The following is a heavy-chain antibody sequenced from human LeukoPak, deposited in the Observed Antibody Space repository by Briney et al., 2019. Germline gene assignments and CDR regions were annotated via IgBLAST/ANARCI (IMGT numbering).Heavy chain of an antibody. J-gene: IGHJ5*02. Sequence: GGSLRLSCAASGFTFSSYSMNWVRQAPGKGLEWVSSISSSSSYIYYADSVKGRFTISRDNAKNSLYLQMNSLRAEDTAVYYCAREVAAAGSNWFDLWGQGTLVTVSS. D-gene: IGHD6-13*01. CDR2: ISSSSSYI. CDR1: GFTFSSYS. CDR3: AREVAAAGSNWFDL. V-gene: IGHV3-21*01.